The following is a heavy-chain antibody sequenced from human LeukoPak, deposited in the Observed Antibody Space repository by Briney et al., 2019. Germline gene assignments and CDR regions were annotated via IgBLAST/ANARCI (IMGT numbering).Heavy chain of an antibody. Sequence: SETLSRTCTVSGYSISSGYCWGWIRQPPGKGLEWIGSIYHSGSTYYNPSLKSRVTISVDTSKNQFSLKLSSVTAADTAVYYCARVLLGSAFDYWGQGTLVTVSS. CDR3: ARVLLGSAFDY. CDR1: GYSISSGYC. D-gene: IGHD2-15*01. J-gene: IGHJ4*02. CDR2: IYHSGST. V-gene: IGHV4-38-2*02.